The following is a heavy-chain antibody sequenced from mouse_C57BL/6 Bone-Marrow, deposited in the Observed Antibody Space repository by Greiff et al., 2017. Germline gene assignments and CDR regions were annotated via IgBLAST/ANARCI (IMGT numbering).Heavy chain of an antibody. D-gene: IGHD3-2*02. V-gene: IGHV1-54*01. J-gene: IGHJ4*01. CDR1: GYAFTNYL. CDR3: ARRLRRGYYYAMDY. CDR2: INPGSGGT. Sequence: VKLQESGAELVRPGTSVKVSCKASGYAFTNYLIEWVKQRPGQGLEWIGVINPGSGGTNYNEKFKGKATLTADKSSSTAYMQLSSLTSEDSAVYFCARRLRRGYYYAMDYWGQGTSVTVSS.